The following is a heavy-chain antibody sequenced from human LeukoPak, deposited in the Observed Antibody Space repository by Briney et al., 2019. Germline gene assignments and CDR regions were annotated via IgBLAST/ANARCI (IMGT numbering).Heavy chain of an antibody. D-gene: IGHD4-17*01. CDR2: VSIGGTYI. V-gene: IGHV3-21*01. J-gene: IGHJ2*01. CDR1: GFTFSSYG. Sequence: PGGSLRLYCAASGFTFSSYGMNWVRQAPGKGLEWVSFVSIGGTYIYYADSVKGRFTISRDDAKNSLYLQMNSLTAEDTAEYYCARNKINTVTTGWYFDLWGRGTLVTVSS. CDR3: ARNKINTVTTGWYFDL.